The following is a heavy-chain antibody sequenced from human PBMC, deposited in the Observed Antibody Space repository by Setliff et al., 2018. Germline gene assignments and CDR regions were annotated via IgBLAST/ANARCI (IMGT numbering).Heavy chain of an antibody. CDR2: INPNSGDT. D-gene: IGHD1-26*01. CDR1: GNRFTDYN. J-gene: IGHJ5*02. CDR3: VRSGKFGMRFWFDQ. V-gene: IGHV1-2*02. Sequence: ASVKVSCKASGNRFTDYNLHWVRQAPGQGLEWMGWINPNSGDTHSAQKFQGRVTMTRDTSIITAYMELGSLTSDDTAIYYCVRSGKFGMRFWFDQWGQGTLVTVSS.